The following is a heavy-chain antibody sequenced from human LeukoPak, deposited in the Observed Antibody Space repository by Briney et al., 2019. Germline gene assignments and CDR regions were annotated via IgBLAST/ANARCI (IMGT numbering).Heavy chain of an antibody. J-gene: IGHJ4*02. CDR1: GYTFTSYY. CDR3: ARDLHTFVDTAMVHDHYFDY. D-gene: IGHD5-18*01. V-gene: IGHV1-46*01. CDR2: INPSGGST. Sequence: ASVKVSCQASGYTFTSYYVHWVRRAPGQGLEWMGIINPSGGSTSYAQKFQGRVTMTRDMSTSTVYMELSSLRSEDTAVYYCARDLHTFVDTAMVHDHYFDYWGQGTMVTVSS.